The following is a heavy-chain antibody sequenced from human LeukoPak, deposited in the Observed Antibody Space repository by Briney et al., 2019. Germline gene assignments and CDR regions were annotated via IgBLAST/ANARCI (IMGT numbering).Heavy chain of an antibody. V-gene: IGHV3-48*01. Sequence: GGSLRLSCAASGFTFNNYAMTWVRQAPGKGLEWVSYISSASNTIYYADSVKGRFTISRDNAKNSLNLQMNSLRVDDTAMYYCARDGWFGDYNWFDPWGQGTLVTVSS. CDR1: GFTFNNYA. CDR2: ISSASNTI. CDR3: ARDGWFGDYNWFDP. J-gene: IGHJ5*02. D-gene: IGHD3-10*01.